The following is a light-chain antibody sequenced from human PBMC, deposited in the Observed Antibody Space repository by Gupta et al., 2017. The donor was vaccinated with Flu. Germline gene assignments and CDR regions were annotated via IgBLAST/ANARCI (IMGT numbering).Light chain of an antibody. Sequence: PATMSVSPGERATLSCRARQSISNDLAWYQQRPGQAPRLLIYGTSTRGIAVPARFSGSGSGTEFTLTISSPQSEDFAIYYCQQENNWPRAFGQRTKLEVK. CDR3: QQENNWPRA. CDR2: GTS. V-gene: IGKV3-15*01. CDR1: QSISND. J-gene: IGKJ2*01.